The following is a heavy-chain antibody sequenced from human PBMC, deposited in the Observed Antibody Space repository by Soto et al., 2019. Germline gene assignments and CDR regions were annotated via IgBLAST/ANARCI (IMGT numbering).Heavy chain of an antibody. CDR3: ARDTEWELLRYYYYGMDV. CDR2: ISSSSSTI. CDR1: GFTFSSYS. Sequence: PGGSLRLSCAASGFTFSSYSMNWVRQAPGKGLEWVSYISSSSSTIYYADSVKGRFTISRDNAKNSLYLQMNSLRDEDTAVYYCARDTEWELLRYYYYGMDVWGQGTTVTAP. D-gene: IGHD1-26*01. J-gene: IGHJ6*02. V-gene: IGHV3-48*02.